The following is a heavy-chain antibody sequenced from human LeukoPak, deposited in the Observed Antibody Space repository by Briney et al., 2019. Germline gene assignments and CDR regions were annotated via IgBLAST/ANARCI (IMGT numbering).Heavy chain of an antibody. D-gene: IGHD4-17*01. CDR2: INPYSGGT. CDR1: GYTFTGYY. Sequence: EASVKVSCKTSGYTFTGYYIHWVRQAPGQGLEWVGWINPYSGGTNYAQKFQGRVTMTRDTSISTAYMELSRLRSDDTATFYCARDEAVTTGHHYYGMDAWGQGTTVTVSS. J-gene: IGHJ6*02. CDR3: ARDEAVTTGHHYYGMDA. V-gene: IGHV1-2*02.